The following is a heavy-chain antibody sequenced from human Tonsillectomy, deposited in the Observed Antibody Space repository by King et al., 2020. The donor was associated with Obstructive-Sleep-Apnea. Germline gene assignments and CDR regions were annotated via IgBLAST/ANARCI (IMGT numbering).Heavy chain of an antibody. J-gene: IGHJ4*02. V-gene: IGHV5-51*01. CDR2: IYPGDSDT. Sequence: VQLVESGAEVKKPGESLKFSCKGSGYSFTTYWIGWVRQMPGKGLEWMGIIYPGDSDTRYSPSFHGQVTISVDKSISTAYLQWNSLKASDTAMYFCARQASGWSPFDYWGQGTLVTVSS. D-gene: IGHD6-19*01. CDR3: ARQASGWSPFDY. CDR1: GYSFTTYW.